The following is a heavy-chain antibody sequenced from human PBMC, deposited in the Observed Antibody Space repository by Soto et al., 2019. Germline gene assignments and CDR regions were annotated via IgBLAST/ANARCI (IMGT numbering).Heavy chain of an antibody. V-gene: IGHV1-18*01. D-gene: IGHD3-10*01. Sequence: GASVKVSCKASGYRFASYAIGWVRQAPGQGLEWVGWISAYNGNTRYAQKLQGRVTMTTDTSTSTAYMELRSLKSDDTAVYYCARERVTLVGGPQNWFDPWGQGTLVTVYS. CDR1: GYRFASYA. J-gene: IGHJ5*02. CDR2: ISAYNGNT. CDR3: ARERVTLVGGPQNWFDP.